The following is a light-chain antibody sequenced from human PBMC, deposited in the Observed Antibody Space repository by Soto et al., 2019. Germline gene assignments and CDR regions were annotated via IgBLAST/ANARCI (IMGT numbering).Light chain of an antibody. Sequence: EIVLMQSPATLSVSPGERATLYCRASQSVSSNLAWYQQKPGQAPRLLIYGASNRATGIPDRFSGSGSGTDFTLTISRLEPEDFAVYYCQQYGSSGTFGQGTKVDI. V-gene: IGKV3-20*01. CDR1: QSVSSN. CDR2: GAS. CDR3: QQYGSSGT. J-gene: IGKJ1*01.